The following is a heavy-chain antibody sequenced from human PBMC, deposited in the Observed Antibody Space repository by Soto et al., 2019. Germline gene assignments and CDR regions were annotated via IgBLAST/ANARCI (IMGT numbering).Heavy chain of an antibody. V-gene: IGHV3-30-3*01. J-gene: IGHJ6*02. D-gene: IGHD4-4*01. CDR1: GFTFSSYA. CDR2: ISYDGSNK. Sequence: QVPLVESGGGVVQPGRSLRLSCAASGFTFSSYAMHWVRQAPGKGLEWVAVISYDGSNKYYADSVKGRFTISRDNSKRTLYLLMDSLRAEETAVYFCARVIFDSNYELGYYYGMDVWGQGTTVTVSS. CDR3: ARVIFDSNYELGYYYGMDV.